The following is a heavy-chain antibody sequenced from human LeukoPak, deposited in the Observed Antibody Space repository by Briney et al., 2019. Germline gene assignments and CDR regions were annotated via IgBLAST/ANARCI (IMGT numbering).Heavy chain of an antibody. V-gene: IGHV5-51*01. Sequence: GESLKISCEASGYTFSSYWIGWVRQMPGKGLEWMGIIYPTDSSTKYSPSFQGQVTISVDKSINTAYLQWSSLKVSDTALYYCASPPDYGGQGPLVTVSS. CDR2: IYPTDSST. CDR1: GYTFSSYW. CDR3: ASPPDY. J-gene: IGHJ4*02.